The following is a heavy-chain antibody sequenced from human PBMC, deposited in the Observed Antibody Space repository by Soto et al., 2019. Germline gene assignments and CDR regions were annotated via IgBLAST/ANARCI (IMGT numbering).Heavy chain of an antibody. CDR2: ITPDGTST. CDR1: GFSFSSYW. V-gene: IGHV3-74*01. Sequence: PGGPLRLSCAASGFSFSSYWMHWVRQATGKGLVWVSRITPDGTSTNYGDYVRGRSTMSRDNAKNTLYLQMNSLRAEDTAVYFCARAGVGVHPYLYFGMDVWGQGTTVTVSS. J-gene: IGHJ6*02. CDR3: ARAGVGVHPYLYFGMDV. D-gene: IGHD1-26*01.